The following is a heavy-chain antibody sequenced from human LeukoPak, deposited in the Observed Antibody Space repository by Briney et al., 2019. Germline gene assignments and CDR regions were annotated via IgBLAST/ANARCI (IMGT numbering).Heavy chain of an antibody. Sequence: GESLKISCKGSGYSFTSYWIGWVRQMPGKGLEWMGIIYPGDSDTRYSPSFQGQVTISADKSISTAYLQWSSLKASDTAMYYCARHGVCGYTNGYFDYWGQGTLVTVSS. J-gene: IGHJ4*02. CDR3: ARHGVCGYTNGYFDY. CDR1: GYSFTSYW. CDR2: IYPGDSDT. V-gene: IGHV5-51*01. D-gene: IGHD5-18*01.